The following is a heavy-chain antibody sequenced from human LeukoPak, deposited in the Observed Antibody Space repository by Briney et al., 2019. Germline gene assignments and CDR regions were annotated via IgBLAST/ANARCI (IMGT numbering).Heavy chain of an antibody. CDR2: IYYSGST. D-gene: IGHD2-15*01. Sequence: SETLSLTCTVSGGSISSSSYYWGWIRQPPGKGLEWIGSIYYSGSTYYNPSLKSRVTISVDTSKNQFSLKLSSVTAADTAAYYCARLEVVAAIVDYWGQGTLVTVSS. CDR3: ARLEVVAAIVDY. J-gene: IGHJ4*02. V-gene: IGHV4-39*01. CDR1: GGSISSSSYY.